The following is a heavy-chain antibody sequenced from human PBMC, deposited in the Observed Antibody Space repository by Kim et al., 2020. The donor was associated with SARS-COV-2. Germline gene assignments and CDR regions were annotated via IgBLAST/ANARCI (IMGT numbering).Heavy chain of an antibody. D-gene: IGHD2-2*01. CDR1: GVSISNNY. V-gene: IGHV4-59*01. J-gene: IGHJ4*02. CDR2: IHYTGST. Sequence: SETLSLTCTVSGVSISNNYWSWLRQPPGKGLEWIGVIHYTGSTTYNPSLKSRITISIDTSKNQFSLKLTSLTAADTAIYYCARGLVGSTSSYWGQGTPVT. CDR3: ARGLVGSTSSY.